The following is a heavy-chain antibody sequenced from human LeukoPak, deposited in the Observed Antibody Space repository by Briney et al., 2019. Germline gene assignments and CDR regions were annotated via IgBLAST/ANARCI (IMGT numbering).Heavy chain of an antibody. V-gene: IGHV3-7*01. J-gene: IGHJ4*02. CDR1: GFTFSNSW. CDR2: IKPDGSAQ. CDR3: ARIKTSFDY. Sequence: GGSLRLSCAASGFTFSNSWMSWVRQAPGKGLEWVATIKPDGSAQYYVDSVKGRFTISRDNAKNSLFLQINSLRAEDTAVYYCARIKTSFDYWGQGTLVTVSS.